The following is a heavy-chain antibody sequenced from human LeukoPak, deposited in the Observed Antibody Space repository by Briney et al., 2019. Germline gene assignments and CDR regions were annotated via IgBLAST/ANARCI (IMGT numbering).Heavy chain of an antibody. CDR1: GGTFSSYA. J-gene: IGHJ5*02. Sequence: GSSVKVSCKASGGTFSSYAISWVRQAPGQGLEWMGGIIPIFGTANYAQKFQGRVTMTTDTSTSTAYMGLRSLRSDDTAVYYCARVKSKYGSGLNWWFDPWGQGTLVTVSS. V-gene: IGHV1-69*05. CDR2: IIPIFGTA. CDR3: ARVKSKYGSGLNWWFDP. D-gene: IGHD3-10*01.